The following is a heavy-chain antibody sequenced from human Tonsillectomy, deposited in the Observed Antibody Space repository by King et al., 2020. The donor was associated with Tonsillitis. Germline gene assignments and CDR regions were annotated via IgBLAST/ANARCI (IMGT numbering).Heavy chain of an antibody. CDR3: ARDFWGGLGVFDV. CDR1: GFTVSSNY. CDR2: IYSSGST. Sequence: VQLVESGGGLVQPGGSLRLSCAASGFTVSSNYMTWVRQAPGKGLEWVSIIYSSGSTYYADSVKGRFTISRHNSKNTVYLQMNSLRAEDTAVYYCARDFWGGLGVFDVWGRGTMVSV. J-gene: IGHJ3*01. D-gene: IGHD3-3*01. V-gene: IGHV3-53*04.